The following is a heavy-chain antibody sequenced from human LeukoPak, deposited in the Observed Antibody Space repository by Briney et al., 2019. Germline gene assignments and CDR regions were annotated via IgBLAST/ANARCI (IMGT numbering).Heavy chain of an antibody. CDR2: ITYNSDAI. Sequence: GGSLRLSCAASGFTFTHYAMNWVRQAPGKGLEWLSYITYNSDAIYYADSVKGRFTVSRDNAKNSVYVQMNNLRAEDTAVYYCVRDRAAPDSWGQGTLVTVSS. CDR1: GFTFTHYA. CDR3: VRDRAAPDS. J-gene: IGHJ4*02. D-gene: IGHD3-10*01. V-gene: IGHV3-48*04.